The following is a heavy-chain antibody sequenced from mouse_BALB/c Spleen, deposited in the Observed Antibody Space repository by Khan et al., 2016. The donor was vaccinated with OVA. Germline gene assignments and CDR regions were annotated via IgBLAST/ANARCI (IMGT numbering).Heavy chain of an antibody. CDR3: ARNRDGGSYWYFDV. Sequence: VQLKESGPGLVAPSQSLSITCTVSGFSLSRYSVYWVRQPPGKGLEWLGMIWSGGSTDYNSALKSRLSISKDNSKSQVFLKMNSLQSDDTAMYYCARNRDGGSYWYFDVWGAGTTVTVSS. CDR2: IWSGGST. V-gene: IGHV2-6-4*01. J-gene: IGHJ1*01. D-gene: IGHD3-3*01. CDR1: GFSLSRYS.